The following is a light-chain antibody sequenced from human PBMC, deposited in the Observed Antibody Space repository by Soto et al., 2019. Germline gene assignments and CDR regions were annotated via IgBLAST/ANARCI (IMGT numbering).Light chain of an antibody. Sequence: DIQMTQSPSSLSASVGDRVTITCRASHPININLVWFQQKPRKAPKSLIYDETHLQSGVPSRFSGSGGGTDFSLTISSLQPEDVATYYCQHYQRYPPSFGGGTKLEIK. CDR2: DET. CDR3: QHYQRYPPS. V-gene: IGKV1-16*01. J-gene: IGKJ4*01. CDR1: HPININ.